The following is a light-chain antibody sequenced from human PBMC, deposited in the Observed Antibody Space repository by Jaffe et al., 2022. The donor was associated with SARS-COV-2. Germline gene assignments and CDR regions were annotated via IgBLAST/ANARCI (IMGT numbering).Light chain of an antibody. Sequence: DIQLTQSPSFLSASVGDRVTITCRASQDIRSYLAWYQETPGKAPKLLIFGASTAQSGVPARVSGSGSGTDFTLTISGLQPEDIGTYYCQQLKDPPITFGQGTRLEIK. CDR1: QDIRSY. CDR3: QQLKDPPIT. J-gene: IGKJ5*01. V-gene: IGKV1-9*01. CDR2: GAS.